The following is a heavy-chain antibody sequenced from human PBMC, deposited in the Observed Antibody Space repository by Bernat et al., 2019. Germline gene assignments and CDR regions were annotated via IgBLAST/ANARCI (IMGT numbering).Heavy chain of an antibody. CDR1: GYSFTSYW. D-gene: IGHD2-15*01. CDR3: ARQVRGAVVAATPFDP. V-gene: IGHV5-51*01. CDR2: IYPGDSDT. Sequence: EVQLVQSGAEVKKPGESLKISCKGSGYSFTSYWIGWVRQMPGKGLEWMGIIYPGDSDTRYSPSFQGQVNISADKSSSTAYLQWSSLKASDTAMYYCARQVRGAVVAATPFDPWGQGTLVTVSS. J-gene: IGHJ5*02.